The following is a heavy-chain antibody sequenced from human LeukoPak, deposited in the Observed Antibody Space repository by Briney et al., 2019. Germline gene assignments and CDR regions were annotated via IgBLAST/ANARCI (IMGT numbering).Heavy chain of an antibody. V-gene: IGHV3-74*01. D-gene: IGHD6-6*01. Sequence: GGSLRLSCAAAGFIFSNYWMHWARQAPGEGLVWVSRINTDGSSTNYADSVKGRFAISRDNSKNTLYLQMNSLRAEDTAVYYCARGLSGYASSLGYWGQGTLVTVSS. CDR1: GFIFSNYW. CDR3: ARGLSGYASSLGY. J-gene: IGHJ4*02. CDR2: INTDGSST.